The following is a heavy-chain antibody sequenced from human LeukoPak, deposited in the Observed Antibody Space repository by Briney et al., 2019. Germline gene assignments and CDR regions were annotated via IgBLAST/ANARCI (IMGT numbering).Heavy chain of an antibody. Sequence: SQTLSLTCTVSGGSISSSGYYWSWIRQPPGKGLEWIGEINHSGSTNYNPSLKSRVTISVDTSKNQFSLKLSSVTAADTAVYYCARPPYGGNLGRYFQHWGQGTLVTVSS. CDR2: INHSGST. CDR3: ARPPYGGNLGRYFQH. CDR1: GGSISSSGYY. V-gene: IGHV4-39*07. D-gene: IGHD4-23*01. J-gene: IGHJ1*01.